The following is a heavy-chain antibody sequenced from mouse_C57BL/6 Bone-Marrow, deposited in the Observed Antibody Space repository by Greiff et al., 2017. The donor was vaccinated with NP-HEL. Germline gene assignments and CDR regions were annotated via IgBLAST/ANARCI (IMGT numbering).Heavy chain of an antibody. D-gene: IGHD1-1*01. Sequence: QVQLQQPGAELVKPGASVKLSCKASGYTFTSYWMKWVKQRPGQGLEWIGEIDPSGGYTNYNQKFKGKAKLPVDTSSSTAYMQLSSLTSEDSAVYYCASRITTVVEGYFDVWGTGTTVTVSS. V-gene: IGHV1-50*01. CDR2: IDPSGGYT. CDR1: GYTFTSYW. CDR3: ASRITTVVEGYFDV. J-gene: IGHJ1*03.